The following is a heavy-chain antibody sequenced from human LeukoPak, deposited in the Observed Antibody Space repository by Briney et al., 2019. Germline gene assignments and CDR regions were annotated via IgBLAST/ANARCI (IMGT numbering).Heavy chain of an antibody. CDR3: AREGSITGTTGWFDP. CDR1: GGSISSGGYY. D-gene: IGHD1-7*01. J-gene: IGHJ5*02. V-gene: IGHV4-31*03. CDR2: IYYSGST. Sequence: TLSLTCTVSGGSISSGGYYWSWIRQHPGKGLEWIGYIYYSGSTYYNPSLKSRVTISVDTSKNQFSLKLSSVTAADTAVYYCAREGSITGTTGWFDPWGQGTLVTVSS.